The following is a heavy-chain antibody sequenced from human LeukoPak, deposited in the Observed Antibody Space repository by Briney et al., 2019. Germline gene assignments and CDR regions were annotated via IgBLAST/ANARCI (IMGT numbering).Heavy chain of an antibody. Sequence: GGSLRLSCAASGFTFSSYSMHWVRQAPGKGLEWVSYISTSSSTIFYADSVKGRFTISRDNAKNSLYLQMNSLRVEDTALYYCVGRRDGYDPGFDYWGQGTLVTVSS. J-gene: IGHJ4*02. D-gene: IGHD5-24*01. CDR1: GFTFSSYS. CDR3: VGRRDGYDPGFDY. CDR2: ISTSSSTI. V-gene: IGHV3-48*01.